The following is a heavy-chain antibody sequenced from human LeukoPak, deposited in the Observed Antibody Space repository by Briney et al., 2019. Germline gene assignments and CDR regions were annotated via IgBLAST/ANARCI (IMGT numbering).Heavy chain of an antibody. CDR1: GGSISSSSYY. J-gene: IGHJ3*02. V-gene: IGHV4-39*01. D-gene: IGHD2-2*01. CDR2: IYYNGST. CDR3: ARRCSSTSCYSGAFDI. Sequence: SETLSLTCTVSGGSISSSSYYWGWIRQPPGKGLEWIGSIYYNGSTYYNPSVKSRVTISVDTSKNQFSLKLSSVTAADTAVYYCARRCSSTSCYSGAFDIWGQGTMVTVSS.